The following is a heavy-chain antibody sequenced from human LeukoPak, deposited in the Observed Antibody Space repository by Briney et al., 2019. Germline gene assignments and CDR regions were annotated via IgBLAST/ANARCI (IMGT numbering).Heavy chain of an antibody. V-gene: IGHV1-2*02. D-gene: IGHD5-12*01. CDR1: GYTFTGYY. CDR2: INPNSGGT. J-gene: IGHJ4*02. CDR3: ARYWDIVAYFDY. Sequence: ASVEVSCKASGYTFTGYYMHWVRQAPGQGLEWMGWINPNSGGTNYAQKFQGRVTMTRDTSISTAYMELSRLRSDDTAVYYCARYWDIVAYFDYWGQGTLVTVSS.